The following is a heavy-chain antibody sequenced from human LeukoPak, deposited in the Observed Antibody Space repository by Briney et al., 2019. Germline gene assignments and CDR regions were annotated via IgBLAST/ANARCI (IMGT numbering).Heavy chain of an antibody. D-gene: IGHD6-13*01. CDR2: INPSGGST. J-gene: IGHJ4*02. CDR3: ARAAYLRCSSSWYGIDY. V-gene: IGHV1-46*01. CDR1: GYTFTSYY. Sequence: ASVKVSCKASGYTFTSYYMHWVRQAPGQGLEWMGIINPSGGSTSYAQKFQGRVTMTRDTSTSTVYMELSSLRSEDTAVYYCARAAYLRCSSSWYGIDYWGQGTLVTVSS.